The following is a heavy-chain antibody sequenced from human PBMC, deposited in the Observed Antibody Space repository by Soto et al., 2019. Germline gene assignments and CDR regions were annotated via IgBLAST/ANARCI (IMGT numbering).Heavy chain of an antibody. J-gene: IGHJ4*02. CDR2: IYTSGST. CDR1: GGSISSYY. D-gene: IGHD4-17*01. CDR3: ARSFPQYGDYGLDY. V-gene: IGHV4-4*07. Sequence: PSETLSLTCTVSGGSISSYYWSWIRQPAGKGLEWIGRIYTSGSTNYNPSLKSRVTMSVHTSKNQFSLKLSSVTAADTAVYYCARSFPQYGDYGLDYWGQGTLVTVSS.